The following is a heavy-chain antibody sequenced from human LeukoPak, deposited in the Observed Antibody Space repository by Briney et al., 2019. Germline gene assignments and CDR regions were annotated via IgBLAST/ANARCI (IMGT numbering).Heavy chain of an antibody. D-gene: IGHD5-18*01. CDR3: ARRPAMAGQFDY. J-gene: IGHJ4*02. V-gene: IGHV4-38-2*01. CDR2: IYHSGST. CDR1: GYSISSGYY. Sequence: SETLSLTCAVSGYSISSGYYWGWIRQPPGKGLEWIGSIYHSGSTYYNPSLKIRVTISVDTSKNQFSLKLSSVTAADTAVYYCARRPAMAGQFDYWGQGTLVTVSS.